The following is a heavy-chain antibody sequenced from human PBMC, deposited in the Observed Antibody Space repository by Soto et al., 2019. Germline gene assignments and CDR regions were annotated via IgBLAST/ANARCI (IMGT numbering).Heavy chain of an antibody. J-gene: IGHJ3*02. V-gene: IGHV1-46*03. CDR1: GYTFTSYY. CDR3: ARRAYCSSTSCHHGAFDI. Sequence: QVQLVQSGAEVKKPGASVKVSCKASGYTFTSYYMHWVRQAPGQGLEWMGIINPSGGSTSYAQKFQGRVTMTRDTSTSTVYMEVSSLRSEGTAVYYCARRAYCSSTSCHHGAFDIWGQGTMVTVSS. D-gene: IGHD2-2*01. CDR2: INPSGGST.